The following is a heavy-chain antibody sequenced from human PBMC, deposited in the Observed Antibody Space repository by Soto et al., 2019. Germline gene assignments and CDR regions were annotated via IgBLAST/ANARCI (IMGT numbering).Heavy chain of an antibody. CDR1: GFTFSSYV. CDR2: IWYDGSNK. CDR3: ASSMAGTA. V-gene: IGHV3-33*01. D-gene: IGHD6-19*01. Sequence: WGSLRLSCAASGFTFSSYVMHWVRQAPGKGLEWVAVIWYDGSNKYYADSVKGRFTISRDNSKNTLYLQMNSLRAEDTAGYYSASSMAGTAWGQGTLVTVSS. J-gene: IGHJ5*02.